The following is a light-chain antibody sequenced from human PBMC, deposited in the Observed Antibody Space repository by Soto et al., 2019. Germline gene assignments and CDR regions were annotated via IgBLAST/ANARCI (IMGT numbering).Light chain of an antibody. CDR3: QSYDSSLNWV. CDR2: ANS. V-gene: IGLV1-40*01. CDR1: NSNIGAGYD. Sequence: QSVLTQPPSVSGAPGQRVTISCNGSNSNIGAGYDVHWYQQFSGTAPKLLIYANSYRPSGVPDRFSGSRSGTSASLDITGLQAEDEADYHCQSYDSSLNWVFGGGTKLTVL. J-gene: IGLJ3*02.